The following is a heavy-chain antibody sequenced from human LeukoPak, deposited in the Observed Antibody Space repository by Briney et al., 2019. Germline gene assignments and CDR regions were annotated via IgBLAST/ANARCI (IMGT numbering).Heavy chain of an antibody. V-gene: IGHV3-7*01. D-gene: IGHD2-15*01. Sequence: PGGSLRLSCAASGFTFSSYWMSWVRQAPGKGLEWVANIKQDGSEKYYVDSVKGRFTISRDNAKNSLYLQMHSLRAEDTAVYYCARWRNYCSGGSCYTGPFDYWGQGTLATVSS. J-gene: IGHJ4*02. CDR2: IKQDGSEK. CDR3: ARWRNYCSGGSCYTGPFDY. CDR1: GFTFSSYW.